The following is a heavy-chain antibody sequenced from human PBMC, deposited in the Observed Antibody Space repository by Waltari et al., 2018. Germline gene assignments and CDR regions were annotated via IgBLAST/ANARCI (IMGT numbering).Heavy chain of an antibody. J-gene: IGHJ4*02. Sequence: QLQLQESGPGLVKPSETLSLTCTVSSVSLSSDNYYWGWIRQPPGKGLEWIGTLYYPGSTFYNPSLNSRVTISVDTLKNQFSLKLSSVTAADTAVYYCAREADYYDSSAYVGWGQGTLVTVSS. CDR3: AREADYYDSSAYVG. V-gene: IGHV4-39*02. CDR2: LYYPGST. CDR1: SVSLSSDNYY. D-gene: IGHD3-22*01.